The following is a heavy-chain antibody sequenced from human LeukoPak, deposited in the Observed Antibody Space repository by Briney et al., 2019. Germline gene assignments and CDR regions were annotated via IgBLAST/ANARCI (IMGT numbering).Heavy chain of an antibody. Sequence: GGSLRLSCAASGFTFSSYAMSWVRQAPGKGLEWVSAISGSGGSTYYADSVMGRFTISRDNSKNTLYLQMNSLRAEDTAVYYCAKGYDFWSGPFDYWGQGTLVTVSS. D-gene: IGHD3-3*01. CDR3: AKGYDFWSGPFDY. CDR1: GFTFSSYA. J-gene: IGHJ4*02. CDR2: ISGSGGST. V-gene: IGHV3-23*01.